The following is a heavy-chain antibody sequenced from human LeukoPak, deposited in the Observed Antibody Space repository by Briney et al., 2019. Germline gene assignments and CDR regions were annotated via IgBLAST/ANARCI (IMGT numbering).Heavy chain of an antibody. D-gene: IGHD3-3*01. CDR1: GGSISSSSYY. V-gene: IGHV4-39*01. CDR2: IYYSEIT. J-gene: IGHJ3*02. Sequence: PSETLSLTCTVSGGSISSSSYYWGRIRQPPGKGLEWIGSIYYSEITYYTPSLKRRVTISVDTSNKQSSLKLSSAPGADTAVYYCARITDRTIFGEIMHGFDIWGERTPVTASS. CDR3: ARITDRTIFGEIMHGFDI.